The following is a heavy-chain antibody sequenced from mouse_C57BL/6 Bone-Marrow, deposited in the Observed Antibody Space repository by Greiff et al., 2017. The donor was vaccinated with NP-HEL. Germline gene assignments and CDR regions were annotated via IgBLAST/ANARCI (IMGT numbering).Heavy chain of an antibody. CDR2: IWWDDDK. CDR1: GFSLSTFGMG. D-gene: IGHD1-1*01. Sequence: QVQLKQSGPGILQPSQTLSLTCSFSGFSLSTFGMGVGWIRQPSGKGLEWLAHIWWDDDKYYNPALKSRLTISKDTSKNQVFLKIANVDTADTATYYCARLITTVVEGYFDVWGTGTTVTVSS. CDR3: ARLITTVVEGYFDV. V-gene: IGHV8-8*01. J-gene: IGHJ1*03.